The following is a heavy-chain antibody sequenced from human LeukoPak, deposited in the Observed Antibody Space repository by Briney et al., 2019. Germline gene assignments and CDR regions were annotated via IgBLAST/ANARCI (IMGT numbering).Heavy chain of an antibody. D-gene: IGHD6-19*01. J-gene: IGHJ3*02. V-gene: IGHV3-21*04. Sequence: GGSLRLSCAASGFTFNTYSMDWVRQAPGKGLEWVSSISSTSSYIYYADSVKGRFTISRDNAKSSLYLQMNSLRAEDTALYYCAKDLSPLGAVAAEAFDIWGQGTMVTVSS. CDR3: AKDLSPLGAVAAEAFDI. CDR1: GFTFNTYS. CDR2: ISSTSSYI.